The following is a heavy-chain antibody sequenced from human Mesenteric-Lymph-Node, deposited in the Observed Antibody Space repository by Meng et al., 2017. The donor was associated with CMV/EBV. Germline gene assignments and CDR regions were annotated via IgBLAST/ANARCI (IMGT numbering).Heavy chain of an antibody. CDR1: GFTFSSYA. CDR2: IRYDGSNK. V-gene: IGHV3-30*02. J-gene: IGHJ4*02. D-gene: IGHD6-13*01. Sequence: GGSLRLSCAASGFTFSSYAMHWVRQAPGKGLEWVAFIRYDGSNKYYADSMKGRSTISRDNSKNTLYLQMNSLRVEDTAVYYCAPSWGGSSWYYDYWGQGTLVTVSS. CDR3: APSWGGSSWYYDY.